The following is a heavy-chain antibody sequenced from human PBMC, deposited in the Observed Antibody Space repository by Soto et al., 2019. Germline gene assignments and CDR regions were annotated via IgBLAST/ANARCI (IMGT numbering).Heavy chain of an antibody. Sequence: QVHLVQSGAEVKKPGASVKVSCKGSGYGFTTYGITWVRQAPGQGLEWMAWISAHNGNTNYAQKLQVSVTVTRDTSTSTAYMELRSLRSDDTAVYYGARGRYGDYWGQGALVTVSS. CDR2: ISAHNGNT. CDR3: ARGRYGDY. D-gene: IGHD1-1*01. J-gene: IGHJ4*02. V-gene: IGHV1-18*01. CDR1: GYGFTTYG.